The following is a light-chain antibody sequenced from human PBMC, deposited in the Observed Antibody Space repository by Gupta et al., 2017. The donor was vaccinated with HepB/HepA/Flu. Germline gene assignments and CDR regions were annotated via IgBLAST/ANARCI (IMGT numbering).Light chain of an antibody. CDR3: QQYNSYPWT. J-gene: IGKJ1*01. V-gene: IGKV1-5*03. Sequence: DIQMTQSPSTLSESVGDRVTITCRASQSISSLFAWYQQKPGKAPKLLIYKASSLESGVPSRFSGGGSGTVFTLTISRQQPDDVASYYCQQYNSYPWTFGQGTKVEIK. CDR2: KAS. CDR1: QSISSL.